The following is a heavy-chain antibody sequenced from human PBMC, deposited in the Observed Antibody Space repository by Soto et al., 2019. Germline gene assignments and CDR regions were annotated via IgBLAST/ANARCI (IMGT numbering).Heavy chain of an antibody. CDR3: AREYSYGLIGYYYYGMDV. D-gene: IGHD5-18*01. Sequence: PSETLSLTCTASGGSISSYYWSWIRQPAGKGLEWIGRIYTSGSTNYNPSLKSRVTMSVDTSKNQFSLKLSSVTAADTAVYYCAREYSYGLIGYYYYGMDVWGQGTTVTVSS. CDR2: IYTSGST. V-gene: IGHV4-4*07. CDR1: GGSISSYY. J-gene: IGHJ6*02.